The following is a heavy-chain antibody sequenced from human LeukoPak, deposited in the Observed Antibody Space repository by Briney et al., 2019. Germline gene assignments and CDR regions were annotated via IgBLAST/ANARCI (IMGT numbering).Heavy chain of an antibody. CDR3: ARGNAYFDY. J-gene: IGHJ4*02. CDR2: FNTNSGGT. Sequence: ASVKVSCKASGYTLTDYYVHWVRLAPGQGLEWMGWFNTNSGGTNYAQKFQGRVTMTRNRSTCTAYMELSRLTPHNTGVYYCARGNAYFDYWGQGTLVPVSS. V-gene: IGHV1-2*02. CDR1: GYTLTDYY.